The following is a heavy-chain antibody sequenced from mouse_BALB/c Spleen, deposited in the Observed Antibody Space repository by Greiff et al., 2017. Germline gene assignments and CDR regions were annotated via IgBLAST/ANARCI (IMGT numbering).Heavy chain of an antibody. CDR1: GFTFSSYT. CDR3: ARQGYGNDYYAMDY. J-gene: IGHJ4*01. CDR2: ISNGGGST. Sequence: EVKLVESGGGLVQPGGSLKLSCAASGFTFSSYTMSWVRQTPEKRLEWVAYISNGGGSTYYPDTVKGRFTISRDNAKNTLYLQMSSLKSEDTAMYYCARQGYGNDYYAMDYWGQGTSVTVSS. D-gene: IGHD2-10*02. V-gene: IGHV5-12-2*01.